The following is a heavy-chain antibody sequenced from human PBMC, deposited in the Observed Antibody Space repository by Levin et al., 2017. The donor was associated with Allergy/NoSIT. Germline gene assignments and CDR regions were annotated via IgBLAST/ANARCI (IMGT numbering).Heavy chain of an antibody. CDR1: GFTFSNYG. CDR2: ISYDGSKK. V-gene: IGHV3-30*18. J-gene: IGHJ4*02. Sequence: GGSLRLSCAASGFTFSNYGMHWVRQAPGKGLEWVTIISYDGSKKDYADSVKGRFTISRDNSKNTVYLEMNSLRSEDTAVYYCAKGWIHKSGWYIDYWGQGTLVTVSS. D-gene: IGHD6-19*01. CDR3: AKGWIHKSGWYIDY.